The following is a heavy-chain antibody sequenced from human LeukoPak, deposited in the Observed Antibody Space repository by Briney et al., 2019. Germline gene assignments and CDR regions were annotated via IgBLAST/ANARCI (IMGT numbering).Heavy chain of an antibody. CDR1: GFTFSSYG. CDR3: ARDRDVDYGNDGFDI. D-gene: IGHD4/OR15-4a*01. CDR2: ISASGQTI. J-gene: IGHJ3*02. Sequence: GGTLRLSCAASGFTFSSYGMSWVRQAPGKGPEWASYISASGQTIYYADSVRGRFTISRDNAKNSLYLQMNSLGAEDTAVYHCARDRDVDYGNDGFDIWGQGTTVTVSS. V-gene: IGHV3-48*04.